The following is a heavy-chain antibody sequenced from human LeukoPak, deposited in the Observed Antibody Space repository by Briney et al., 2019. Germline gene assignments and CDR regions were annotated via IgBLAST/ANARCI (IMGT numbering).Heavy chain of an antibody. J-gene: IGHJ4*02. Sequence: GSLRLSCATSGFTFSWSWMSWIRQPPGKGLEWIGEINHSGSTNYNPSLKSRVTISVDTSKNQFSLKLSSVTAADTAVYYCARAVGYCSSTSCYGKKSRYFDYWGQGTLVTVSS. CDR1: GFTFSWSW. V-gene: IGHV4-34*01. CDR2: INHSGST. D-gene: IGHD2-2*03. CDR3: ARAVGYCSSTSCYGKKSRYFDY.